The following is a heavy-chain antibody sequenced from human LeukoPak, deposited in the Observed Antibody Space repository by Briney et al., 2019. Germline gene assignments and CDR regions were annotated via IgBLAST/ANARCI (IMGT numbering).Heavy chain of an antibody. CDR3: ASDYGMDV. Sequence: PSETLSLTCTVSGGSLSSSSYYWGWIRQPPGKGLEWIGSIYYTGSTYYNPSLKSRVTISIDTSKNQFSLKLSSVTAADTAVYYCASDYGMDVWGQGTTVTVSS. CDR1: GGSLSSSSYY. V-gene: IGHV4-39*07. J-gene: IGHJ6*02. CDR2: IYYTGST.